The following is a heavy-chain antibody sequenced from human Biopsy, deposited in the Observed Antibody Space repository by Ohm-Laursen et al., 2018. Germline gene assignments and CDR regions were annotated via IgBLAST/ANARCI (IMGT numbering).Heavy chain of an antibody. CDR3: ARRGSGGRSFDY. D-gene: IGHD2-15*01. J-gene: IGHJ4*02. Sequence: GTLSLTCTVSRDSISNYYWTWIRQSPGKGLEWTGYIYYTGSTNYNPSLKSRVTISVDTSKNQISLKLDSVTVAETAVFYCARRGSGGRSFDYWGQGSLVTVSS. CDR1: RDSISNYY. CDR2: IYYTGST. V-gene: IGHV4-59*08.